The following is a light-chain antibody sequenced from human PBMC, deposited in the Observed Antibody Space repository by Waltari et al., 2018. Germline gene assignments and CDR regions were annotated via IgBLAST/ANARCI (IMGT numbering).Light chain of an antibody. CDR3: SSFTTSSTLL. Sequence: QSALTQPASVSASPGESLTISCTATSSDGGYFNSVSWSQQHPGKAPKFMIYDVSNRPSGVSHRFSGSKSGNTASLTISGLQAEDEAVYYCSSFTTSSTLLFGGGTKLTVL. CDR2: DVS. J-gene: IGLJ2*01. V-gene: IGLV2-14*03. CDR1: SSDGGYFNS.